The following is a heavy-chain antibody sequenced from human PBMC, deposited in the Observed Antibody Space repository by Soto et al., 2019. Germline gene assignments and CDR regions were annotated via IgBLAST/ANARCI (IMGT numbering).Heavy chain of an antibody. CDR2: ISWNSGSI. D-gene: IGHD6-19*01. CDR3: ALQQWLVTPAPFDF. Sequence: GGSLRLSCAASGFTFDDYAMHWVRQAPGKGLEWVSGISWNSGSIGYADSVKGRFTISRDNAKNSLYLQMNSLRAEDTALYYCALQQWLVTPAPFDFWGQGTLVTVSS. CDR1: GFTFDDYA. V-gene: IGHV3-9*01. J-gene: IGHJ4*02.